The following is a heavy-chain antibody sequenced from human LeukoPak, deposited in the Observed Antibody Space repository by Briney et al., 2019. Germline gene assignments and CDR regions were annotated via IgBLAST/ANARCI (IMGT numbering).Heavy chain of an antibody. CDR3: ARARSSYGYGDAFDI. CDR1: GFIFSSYW. V-gene: IGHV3-7*01. J-gene: IGHJ3*02. Sequence: PGGSLRLSCAASGFIFSSYWMSWVRQAPGKGLEWVANIKQDGSEKYYVDSMKGRFTISRDNAKNSLYLQMNSLRAEDTAVYYCARARSSYGYGDAFDIWGQGTMVTVSS. D-gene: IGHD5-18*01. CDR2: IKQDGSEK.